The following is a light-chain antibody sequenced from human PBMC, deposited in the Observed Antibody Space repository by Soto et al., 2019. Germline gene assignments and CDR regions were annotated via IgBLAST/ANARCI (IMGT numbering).Light chain of an antibody. CDR2: AAS. V-gene: IGKV1-39*01. J-gene: IGKJ5*01. Sequence: IQMTQSPSSLSAAVGDRVTMTCRACQYIVVFLQWYQQKPGKAPKLLIYAASSLQSGVPSRFSGSGSGTDFTLTISSLQPEDFATYYCQQSYSTPITVGQGTRLDIK. CDR3: QQSYSTPIT. CDR1: QYIVVF.